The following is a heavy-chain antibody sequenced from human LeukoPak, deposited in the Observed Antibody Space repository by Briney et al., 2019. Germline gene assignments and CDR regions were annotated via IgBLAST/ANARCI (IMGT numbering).Heavy chain of an antibody. CDR1: GYTFTGNY. CDR2: INPNSGDT. CDR3: ARGFIGTGGDY. D-gene: IGHD1-1*01. V-gene: IGHV1-2*02. J-gene: IGHJ4*02. Sequence: ASVKVSCKASGYTFTGNYMHWVRQAPGQGLEWMGWINPNSGDTNYAQKFQGRVTMTTDTSISTAYMELSGLISDDTAVYFCARGFIGTGGDYWGQGTLVTVSS.